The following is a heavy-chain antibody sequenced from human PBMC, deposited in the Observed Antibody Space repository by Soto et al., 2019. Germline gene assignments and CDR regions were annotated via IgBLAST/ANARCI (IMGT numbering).Heavy chain of an antibody. Sequence: SETLSLTCTVSGGSISSSSYYWGWIRQPPGKGLEWIGSIYYSGSTYYNPSLKSRVTISVDTSKNQFSLKLSSVTAADTAVYYCARHCSGGSCYGDFDYWGQGTLVTVSS. V-gene: IGHV4-39*01. CDR3: ARHCSGGSCYGDFDY. CDR1: GGSISSSSYY. CDR2: IYYSGST. J-gene: IGHJ4*02. D-gene: IGHD2-15*01.